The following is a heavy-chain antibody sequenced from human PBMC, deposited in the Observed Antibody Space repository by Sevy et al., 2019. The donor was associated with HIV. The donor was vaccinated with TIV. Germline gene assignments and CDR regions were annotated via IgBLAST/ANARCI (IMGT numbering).Heavy chain of an antibody. V-gene: IGHV4-34*01. Sequence: SEILSLTCAVYGGSFSGYYWTWIRQPPGKGLEWIGEINHSGSTHYNPSLKSRITISVDTSKNQFSLRLNSVTAADTAVYYCARAPPVVVVPGAPSWFDPWGQGTLVTVSS. CDR2: INHSGST. CDR1: GGSFSGYY. CDR3: ARAPPVVVVPGAPSWFDP. J-gene: IGHJ5*02. D-gene: IGHD2-2*01.